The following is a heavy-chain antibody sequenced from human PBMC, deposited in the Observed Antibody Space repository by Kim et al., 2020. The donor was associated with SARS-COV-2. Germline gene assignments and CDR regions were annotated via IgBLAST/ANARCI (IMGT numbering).Heavy chain of an antibody. CDR2: IIPILDTT. Sequence: KVSCKASGGTFSSFAISWVRQAPGQGLEWMGGIIPILDTTKYAQRFQGRVTITADDSTSTSYLELSSLTSEDTAVYYCAREGYEDAFDVWGRGTMVTVSS. D-gene: IGHD3-3*01. CDR1: GGTFSSFA. CDR3: AREGYEDAFDV. J-gene: IGHJ3*01. V-gene: IGHV1-69*01.